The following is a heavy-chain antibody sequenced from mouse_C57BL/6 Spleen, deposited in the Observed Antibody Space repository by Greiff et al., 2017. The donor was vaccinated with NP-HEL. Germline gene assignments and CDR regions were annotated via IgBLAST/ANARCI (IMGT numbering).Heavy chain of an antibody. CDR3: ARDGLGYAMDY. J-gene: IGHJ4*01. D-gene: IGHD3-3*01. CDR2: ISYDGSN. CDR1: GYSITSGYY. V-gene: IGHV3-6*01. Sequence: DVKLVESGPGLVKPSQSLSLTCSVTGYSITSGYYWNWIRQFPGNTLEWMGYISYDGSNNYNPSLKNRISITRDTSKNQFFLKLNSVTTEDTATYYCARDGLGYAMDYWGQGTSVTVSS.